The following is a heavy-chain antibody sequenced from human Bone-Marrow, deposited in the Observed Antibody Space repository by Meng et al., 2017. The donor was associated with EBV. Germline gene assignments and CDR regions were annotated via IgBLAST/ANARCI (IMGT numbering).Heavy chain of an antibody. V-gene: IGHV3-15*01. CDR3: TTDEGGSRF. CDR1: EFTCTSAW. Sequence: VQLVESGGSLVKPGESLKLSCEASEFTCTSAWMNWVRQAPGKGLEWVGRIRSQVDGRTADYSAPVKGRFTISRDDSKHTLYLQMNSLKIEDSAVYYCTTDEGGSRFWGQGTLVTVSS. J-gene: IGHJ4*02. CDR2: IRSQVDGRTA. D-gene: IGHD1-26*01.